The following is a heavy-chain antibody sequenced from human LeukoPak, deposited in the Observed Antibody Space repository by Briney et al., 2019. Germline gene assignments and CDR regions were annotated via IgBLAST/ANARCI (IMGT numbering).Heavy chain of an antibody. V-gene: IGHV3-30*02. Sequence: GGSLRLSCAASGFSFSFYAMHWVRQAPGKGLEWLTFVRYDGTTKSYSDSVNGRFTISRDNSKKTLYLQMNSLKPEDTAVYYCARGITVGATAIDYWGQGTLVTVSS. D-gene: IGHD1-26*01. J-gene: IGHJ4*02. CDR3: ARGITVGATAIDY. CDR2: VRYDGTTK. CDR1: GFSFSFYA.